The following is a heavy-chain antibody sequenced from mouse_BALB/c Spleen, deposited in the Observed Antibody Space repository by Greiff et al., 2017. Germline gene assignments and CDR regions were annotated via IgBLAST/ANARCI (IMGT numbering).Heavy chain of an antibody. V-gene: IGHV1-37*01. CDR3: GKTSNGNYVNYFDY. J-gene: IGHJ2*01. CDR1: GYTFTDYN. CDR2: INPYNGDT. D-gene: IGHD2-1*01. Sequence: EVKLQQSGPELVKPGASVKISCKASGYTFTDYNMHWVKQSHGKSLEWIGRINPYNGDTFYNQKFKGKATLTVDKSSSTAHMELLSLTSEDSAVYYCGKTSNGNYVNYFDYWGQGTTLTVSS.